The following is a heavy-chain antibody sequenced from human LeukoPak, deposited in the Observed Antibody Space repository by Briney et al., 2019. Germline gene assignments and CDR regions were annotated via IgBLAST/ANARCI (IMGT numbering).Heavy chain of an antibody. J-gene: IGHJ4*02. CDR1: GFTFSSYE. Sequence: GGSLRLSCTASGFTFSSYEMNWVRQAPGKGLEWVSYISSGTTTIYYADSVKGRFTISRDNAKNSLYLQMNSLRAEDTAVYYCARGYIVVVPATIGEDFDYWGQGTLVTVSS. V-gene: IGHV3-48*03. CDR3: ARGYIVVVPATIGEDFDY. D-gene: IGHD2-2*02. CDR2: ISSGTTTI.